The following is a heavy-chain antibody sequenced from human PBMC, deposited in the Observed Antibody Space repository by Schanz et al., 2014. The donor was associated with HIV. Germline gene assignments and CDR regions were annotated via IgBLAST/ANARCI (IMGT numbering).Heavy chain of an antibody. CDR2: IVPISTTA. V-gene: IGHV1-69*06. CDR1: GANFNILP. J-gene: IGHJ3*02. Sequence: QVQLVQSGTEVKKPGSSVKVSCKTSGANFNILPINWVRQAPGQGPQWMGGIVPISTTANYAQTFQGRVTLTADKSTNTAYMELSRLHSEDTAIYYCATSPPYYYDPDALDIWGQGTMVIVSS. D-gene: IGHD3-22*01. CDR3: ATSPPYYYDPDALDI.